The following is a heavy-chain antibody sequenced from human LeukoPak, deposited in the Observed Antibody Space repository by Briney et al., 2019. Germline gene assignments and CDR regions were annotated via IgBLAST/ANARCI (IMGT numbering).Heavy chain of an antibody. CDR1: GLTFSSYG. CDR3: AKEDDLEWLVY. J-gene: IGHJ4*02. D-gene: IGHD3-3*01. CDR2: ISYDGSNK. V-gene: IGHV3-30*18. Sequence: HPGGSLRLSCAASGLTFSSYGMHWVRQAPGKGLEWVAVISYDGSNKYYADSVKGRFTISRDNSKNTLYLQMNSLRAEDTAVYYCAKEDDLEWLVYWGQGTLVTVSS.